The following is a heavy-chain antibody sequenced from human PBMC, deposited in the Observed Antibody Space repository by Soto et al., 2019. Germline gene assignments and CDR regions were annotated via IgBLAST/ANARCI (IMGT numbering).Heavy chain of an antibody. CDR3: AKEIGLRGSGYHNDAFDI. CDR2: ISGSGGST. CDR1: GFTFSSYA. D-gene: IGHD3-22*01. V-gene: IGHV3-23*01. J-gene: IGHJ3*02. Sequence: PGGSLRLSCAASGFTFSSYAMSWVRQAPGKGLEWVSAISGSGGSTYYADSVKGRFTISRDNSKNTLYLQMNSLRAEDTAVYYCAKEIGLRGSGYHNDAFDIWGQGTMVTVSS.